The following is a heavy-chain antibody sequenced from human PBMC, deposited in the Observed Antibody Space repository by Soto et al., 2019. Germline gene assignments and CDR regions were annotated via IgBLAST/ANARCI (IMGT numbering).Heavy chain of an antibody. CDR2: IYYSGST. J-gene: IGHJ5*02. Sequence: PSETLSLTCTVSGGSISSYYWSWIRQPPGKGLEWIGYIYYSGSTNYNPSLKSRVTISVDTSKNQFSLKLSSVTAEDKAVYYCARAGNGNWFDPWGQGTLVTVS. CDR1: GGSISSYY. CDR3: ARAGNGNWFDP. D-gene: IGHD2-8*01. V-gene: IGHV4-59*01.